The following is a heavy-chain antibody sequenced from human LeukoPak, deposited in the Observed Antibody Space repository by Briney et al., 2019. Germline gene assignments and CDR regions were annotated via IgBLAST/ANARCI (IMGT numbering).Heavy chain of an antibody. CDR2: IYYSGST. V-gene: IGHV4-31*03. Sequence: SQTLSLTCTVSGGSISSGGYYCSWIRQHPGKGLEWIGYIYYSGSTYYNPSLKGRVTMSVDTSKNQFSLKLTSVTAADTAVYYCARAPRGSGYTYRYFDLWGRGALVTVSS. CDR3: ARAPRGSGYTYRYFDL. D-gene: IGHD3-22*01. J-gene: IGHJ2*01. CDR1: GGSISSGGYY.